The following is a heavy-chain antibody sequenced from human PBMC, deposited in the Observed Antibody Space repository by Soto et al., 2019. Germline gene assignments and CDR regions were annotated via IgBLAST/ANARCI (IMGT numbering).Heavy chain of an antibody. CDR3: ASNGDRLGAFDI. CDR2: IYHSGST. J-gene: IGHJ3*02. V-gene: IGHV4-38-2*01. CDR1: GYSISSGYY. D-gene: IGHD2-8*01. Sequence: SETLSLTCAVSGYSISSGYYWGWIRQPPGKGLEWIGSIYHSGSTYYNPSLKSRVTISVDTSKNQFSLKLSSVTAADTAVYYCASNGDRLGAFDIWGQGAMVTVSS.